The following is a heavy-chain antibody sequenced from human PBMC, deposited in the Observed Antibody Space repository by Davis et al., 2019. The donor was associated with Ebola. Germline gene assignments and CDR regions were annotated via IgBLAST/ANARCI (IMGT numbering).Heavy chain of an antibody. CDR3: ATGKNYNSYVDV. J-gene: IGHJ6*03. Sequence: GESLKISCAASGLTLTNVGVNWVRQTPGTGLEWVSTISSNSIYKYYADSVKGRFTLFLDRANNSLHLQMNNLRAEDTGIYFCATGKNYNSYVDVWGKGTAVTVSS. CDR1: GLTLTNVG. CDR2: ISSNSIYK. V-gene: IGHV3-21*04.